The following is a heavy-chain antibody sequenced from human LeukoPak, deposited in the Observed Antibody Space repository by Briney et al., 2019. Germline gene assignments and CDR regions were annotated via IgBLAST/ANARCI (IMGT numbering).Heavy chain of an antibody. CDR3: ARDPSSGGGY. Sequence: PSETLSLTCTVSGYSISSGYYWGWIRQPPGKGLEWIGSIYHSGSTYYNPSLKSRVTISVDTSKNQFSLKLSSVTAADTAVYYCARDPSSGGGYWGQGTLVTVSS. CDR1: GYSISSGYY. D-gene: IGHD6-6*01. CDR2: IYHSGST. V-gene: IGHV4-38-2*02. J-gene: IGHJ4*02.